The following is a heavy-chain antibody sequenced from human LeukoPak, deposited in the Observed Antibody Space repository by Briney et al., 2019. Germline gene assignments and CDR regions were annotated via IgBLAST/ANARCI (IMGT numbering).Heavy chain of an antibody. D-gene: IGHD3-22*01. CDR1: GFTLGDYA. V-gene: IGHV3-49*04. Sequence: GGSLRLSCTPSGFTLGDYAMSWVRQAPGKGLEWVGFIRSKAYGGTTEYAASVKGRFTISRDDSKSIAYLQMNSLKTEDTAVYYCQTYYYDSSGYYYIDQWGQGTLVTLSS. J-gene: IGHJ4*02. CDR3: QTYYYDSSGYYYIDQ. CDR2: IRSKAYGGTT.